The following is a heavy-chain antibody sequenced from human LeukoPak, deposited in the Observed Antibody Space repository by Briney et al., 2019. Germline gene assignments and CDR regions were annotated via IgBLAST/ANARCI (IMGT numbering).Heavy chain of an antibody. Sequence: GGSLRLSCAASGFSFSNAWMSWVRQAPGKGLEWVANIKQDGSEKYYVDSVKGRFTISRDNAKNSLYLQMNSLRAEDTAVYYCARALRRDGYNYGYWGQGTLVTVSS. CDR2: IKQDGSEK. J-gene: IGHJ4*02. CDR1: GFSFSNAW. V-gene: IGHV3-7*01. CDR3: ARALRRDGYNYGY. D-gene: IGHD5-24*01.